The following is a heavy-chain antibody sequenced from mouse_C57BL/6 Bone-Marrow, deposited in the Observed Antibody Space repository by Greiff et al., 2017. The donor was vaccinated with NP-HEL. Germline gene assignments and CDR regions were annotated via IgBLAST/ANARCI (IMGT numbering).Heavy chain of an antibody. CDR2: IDPNSGGT. Sequence: QVQLQQPGAELVKPGASVKLSCKASGYTFTSYWMHWVKQRPGRGLEWSGRIDPNSGGTKYNEKFKSKATLTVDKPSSTAYMQLSSLTSEDSAVYYCARGKGLYLGPMDYWGQGTSVTVSS. CDR3: ARGKGLYLGPMDY. V-gene: IGHV1-72*01. J-gene: IGHJ4*01. D-gene: IGHD5-1-1*01. CDR1: GYTFTSYW.